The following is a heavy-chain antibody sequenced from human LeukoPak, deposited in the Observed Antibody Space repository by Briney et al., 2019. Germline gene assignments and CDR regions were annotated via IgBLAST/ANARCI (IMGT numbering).Heavy chain of an antibody. D-gene: IGHD2-2*01. Sequence: SETLSLTCTVSGDSISSSSYYWGWIRQPPGKGLEWIGSIYYGGSIYHNPSLKSRVTISVDMSKNQFSLRLSSVTAADTAVYYCARHYASSTSALGYWGQGTLVTVSS. CDR3: ARHYASSTSALGY. CDR1: GDSISSSSYY. V-gene: IGHV4-39*01. J-gene: IGHJ4*02. CDR2: IYYGGSI.